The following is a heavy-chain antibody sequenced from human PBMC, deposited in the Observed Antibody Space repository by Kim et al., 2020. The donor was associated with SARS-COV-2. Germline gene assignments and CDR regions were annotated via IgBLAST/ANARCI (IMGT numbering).Heavy chain of an antibody. CDR3: MKGQWGWIWDH. V-gene: IGHV3-23*01. CDR1: GFTFTGHA. CDR2: IDGSDGTT. D-gene: IGHD6-19*01. Sequence: GGSLRLSCTTSGFTFTGHAMSWVRQAPGKGLEWVSSIDGSDGTTYYVDSVRGRFTISRDDSKNTLYLQMSALGGDDTAVYYWMKGQWGWIWDHWGQGTLVTVSS. J-gene: IGHJ4*02.